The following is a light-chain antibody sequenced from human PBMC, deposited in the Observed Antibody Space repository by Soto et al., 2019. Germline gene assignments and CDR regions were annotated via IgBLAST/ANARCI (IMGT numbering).Light chain of an antibody. CDR2: GAS. CDR3: QHYGSSPWT. Sequence: EIVLTQSPGTLSLSPGDRATLYCRASQSVSSSNLAWYQQKRGQSPRLLIYGASSRATGIPDRFSGSGSGPVFTLTISRLEPEDFAVYFCQHYGSSPWTFGQGTKVDIK. J-gene: IGKJ1*01. V-gene: IGKV3-20*01. CDR1: QSVSSSN.